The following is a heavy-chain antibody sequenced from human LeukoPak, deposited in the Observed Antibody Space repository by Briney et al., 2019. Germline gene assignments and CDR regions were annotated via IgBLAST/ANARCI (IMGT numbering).Heavy chain of an antibody. V-gene: IGHV3-23*01. CDR2: ILGSGGRA. J-gene: IGHJ5*02. CDR3: AGWEQQHPPGFDP. D-gene: IGHD6-13*01. Sequence: GGSLRLSCEASGFTFTGYAMTWVRQAPGKGLEWVSSILGSGGRAAYADSVKGRFTISRDNSKNILYLQMNGLRVDDTAVYHGAGWEQQHPPGFDPGGQEPLVTVP. CDR1: GFTFTGYA.